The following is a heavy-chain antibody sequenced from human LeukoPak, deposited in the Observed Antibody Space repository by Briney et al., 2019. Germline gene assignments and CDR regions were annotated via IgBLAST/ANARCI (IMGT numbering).Heavy chain of an antibody. CDR3: ARAAIGYCSSTSCYRAYYYYGMDV. D-gene: IGHD2-2*03. Sequence: SGTLSLTCAVYGGSFSGYYWSWIHQPPGKGLEWIGEINHSGSTNYNPSLKSRVTISVDTSKNQFSLKLSSVTAADTAVYYCARAAIGYCSSTSCYRAYYYYGMDVWGQGATVTVSS. CDR2: INHSGST. J-gene: IGHJ6*02. CDR1: GGSFSGYY. V-gene: IGHV4-34*01.